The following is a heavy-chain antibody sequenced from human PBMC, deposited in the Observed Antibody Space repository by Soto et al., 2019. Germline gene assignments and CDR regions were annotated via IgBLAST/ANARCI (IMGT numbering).Heavy chain of an antibody. J-gene: IGHJ5*02. CDR3: ARDRNDLSTGYPAIGGFDP. Sequence: GGSLRLSCAASGFDVSHNYMSWVRQATGKGLEWVSNIYTAGDTYYADSVKGRFTVSRDRATNTVFLQMNSLRGDDSAIYYCARDRNDLSTGYPAIGGFDPWGQGTQVTVSS. CDR1: GFDVSHNY. D-gene: IGHD3-9*01. CDR2: IYTAGDT. V-gene: IGHV3-66*01.